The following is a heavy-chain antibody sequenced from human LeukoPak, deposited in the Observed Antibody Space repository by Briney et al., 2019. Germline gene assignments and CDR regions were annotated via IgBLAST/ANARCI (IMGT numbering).Heavy chain of an antibody. V-gene: IGHV1-69*13. CDR1: GGTFSSYA. J-gene: IGHJ4*02. Sequence: ASVKVSCKASGGTFSSYAISWVRQAPGQGLEWMGGIIPIFGTANYAQKFQGRVTITADESTSTAYMELSSLRSEDTAVYYCAAVGDYGDYFDYWGQGTLVTVSS. CDR2: IIPIFGTA. CDR3: AAVGDYGDYFDY. D-gene: IGHD4-17*01.